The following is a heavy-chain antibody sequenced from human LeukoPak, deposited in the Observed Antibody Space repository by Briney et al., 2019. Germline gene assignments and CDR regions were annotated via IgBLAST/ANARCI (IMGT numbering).Heavy chain of an antibody. CDR2: IKQDGSEK. CDR1: GFTFSTFW. J-gene: IGHJ4*02. D-gene: IGHD6-6*01. V-gene: IGHV3-7*01. CDR3: ARDPLYSSSFDY. Sequence: PGGSLRLSCAASGFTFSTFWMSWVRQAPGKGLEWVANIKQDGSEKYYVDSVKGRFTISRDHAKNSLYLQMNSLRAEDTAVYYCARDPLYSSSFDYWGQGTLVTVSS.